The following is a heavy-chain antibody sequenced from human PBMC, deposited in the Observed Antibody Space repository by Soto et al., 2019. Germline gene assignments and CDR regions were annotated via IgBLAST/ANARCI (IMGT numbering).Heavy chain of an antibody. V-gene: IGHV1-69*01. CDR1: GGTFGSYA. D-gene: IGHD2-2*01. CDR3: ARSQGSSTSLEIYYYYYYGMDV. J-gene: IGHJ6*02. CDR2: IIPIPGTA. Sequence: QVQLVQSGAEVKTPGSSVKVSCKASGGTFGSYAISWVRQAPGQGLEWMGGIIPIPGTANYAQKIQGRVTIAADESTSTAYMELSSLRSEDTAVYYCARSQGSSTSLEIYYYYYYGMDVWGQGTTVTVSS.